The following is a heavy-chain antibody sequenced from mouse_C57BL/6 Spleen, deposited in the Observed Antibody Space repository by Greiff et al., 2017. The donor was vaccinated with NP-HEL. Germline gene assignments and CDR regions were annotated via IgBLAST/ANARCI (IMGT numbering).Heavy chain of an antibody. V-gene: IGHV1-59*01. D-gene: IGHD2-1*01. J-gene: IGHJ3*01. CDR3: ARGDYGNSAWFAY. CDR2: IDPSDSYT. Sequence: QVQLQQPGAELVRPGTSVKLSCKASGYTFTSYWMHWVKQRPGQGLEWIGVIDPSDSYTNYNQKFKGKATLTVDTSSSTAYMQLSSLTSEDSAVYYCARGDYGNSAWFAYWGQGTLVTVSA. CDR1: GYTFTSYW.